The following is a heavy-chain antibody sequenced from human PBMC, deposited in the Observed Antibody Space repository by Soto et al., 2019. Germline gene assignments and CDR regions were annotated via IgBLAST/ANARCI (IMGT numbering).Heavy chain of an antibody. Sequence: SETLSLTCTVSGGSISSYYWSWIRQPPGKGLEWIGYIYYSGSTNYNPSLKSRVTISVDTSKNQFSLKLSSVTAADTAVYYCARAGYCSSTSCYARDAFDIWGQGTMVTVS. V-gene: IGHV4-59*01. D-gene: IGHD2-2*01. J-gene: IGHJ3*02. CDR1: GGSISSYY. CDR2: IYYSGST. CDR3: ARAGYCSSTSCYARDAFDI.